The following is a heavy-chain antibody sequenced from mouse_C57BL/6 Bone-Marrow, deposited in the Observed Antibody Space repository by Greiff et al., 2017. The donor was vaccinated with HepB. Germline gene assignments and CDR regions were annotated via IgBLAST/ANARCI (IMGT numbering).Heavy chain of an antibody. CDR2: ISSCGSYT. CDR1: GFTFSSYG. J-gene: IGHJ4*01. CDR3: ARQAYYYAMDY. V-gene: IGHV5-6*01. Sequence: EVNVVESGGDLVKPGGSLKLSCAASGFTFSSYGMSWVRQTPDKRLEWVATISSCGSYTYYPDSVKGRFTISRDNAKNTLYLQMSSLKSEDTAMYYCARQAYYYAMDYWGQGTSVTVSS.